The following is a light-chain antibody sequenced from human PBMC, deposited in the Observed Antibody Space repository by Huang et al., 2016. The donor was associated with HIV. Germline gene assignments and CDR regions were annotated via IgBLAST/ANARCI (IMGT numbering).Light chain of an antibody. Sequence: EIVLTQSPGTLSLSPGERATLSCRASQSVSSSYLAWYQQKPGQAPRLLIYGASSRATGIPDRFSGSGSGKDFTLTISRLEPEDFAVYYCQQYGSSRIFTFGPGTKVDIK. CDR1: QSVSSSY. J-gene: IGKJ3*01. V-gene: IGKV3-20*01. CDR2: GAS. CDR3: QQYGSSRIFT.